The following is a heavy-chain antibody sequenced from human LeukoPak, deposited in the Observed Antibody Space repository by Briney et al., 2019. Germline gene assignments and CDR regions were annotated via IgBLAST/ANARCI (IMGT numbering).Heavy chain of an antibody. Sequence: ASVKVSCKASGYTFTSYGISWVRQAPGQGLEWMGWISAYNGNTNYAQKLQGRVTMTTDTSTSTAYMELSSPRSEDTAVYYCAREKSIRYFDWSQHFDYWGQGTLVTVSS. CDR3: AREKSIRYFDWSQHFDY. D-gene: IGHD3-9*01. V-gene: IGHV1-18*01. J-gene: IGHJ4*02. CDR1: GYTFTSYG. CDR2: ISAYNGNT.